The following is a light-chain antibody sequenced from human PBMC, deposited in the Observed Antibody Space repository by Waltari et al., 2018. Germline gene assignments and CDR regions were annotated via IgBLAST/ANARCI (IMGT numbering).Light chain of an antibody. Sequence: DIVMTMSPDSLAVSLGERATRHCTSSQIIVHNSHNKTHLTWVQQKSGQPPKVLIYWASTRDFGVPDRFSGSGSATDFTLTISSLLAEDVAVYYCQQYYSSPQTFGQGTKVEIK. CDR2: WAS. V-gene: IGKV4-1*01. J-gene: IGKJ1*01. CDR1: QIIVHNSHNKTH. CDR3: QQYYSSPQT.